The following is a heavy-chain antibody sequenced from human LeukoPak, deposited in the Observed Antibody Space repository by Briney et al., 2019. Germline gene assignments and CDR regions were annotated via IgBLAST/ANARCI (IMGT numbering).Heavy chain of an antibody. CDR3: ARDPPAVSINTYA. D-gene: IGHD2-8*01. J-gene: IGHJ4*02. CDR1: GFTVGNNY. CDR2: IFSHGET. V-gene: IGHV3-66*01. Sequence: GGSLRLSCAASGFTVGNNYMNWVRQAPGKGLEWVSLIFSHGETSYADSVKGRFTISRDNSKKTLYLQMNGLRVEDTAVCYCARDPPAVSINTYAWGQGTLVTVSS.